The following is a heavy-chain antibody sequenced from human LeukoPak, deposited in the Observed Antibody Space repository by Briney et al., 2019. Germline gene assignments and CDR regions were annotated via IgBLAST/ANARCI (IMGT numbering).Heavy chain of an antibody. D-gene: IGHD3-22*01. J-gene: IGHJ4*02. CDR2: MSSSGSTI. V-gene: IGHV3-48*03. CDR3: ARASYYYDSSGPLFDY. Sequence: GGSLRLSCAASGFTFSSYEMNWVRQAPGKGLEWVSYMSSSGSTIYYADSVKGRFTISRDNAKNSLYLQMNSLRAEDTAVYYCARASYYYDSSGPLFDYWGQGTLVTVSS. CDR1: GFTFSSYE.